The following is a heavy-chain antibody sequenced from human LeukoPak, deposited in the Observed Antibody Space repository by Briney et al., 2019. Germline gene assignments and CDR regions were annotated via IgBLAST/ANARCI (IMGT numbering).Heavy chain of an antibody. CDR1: GFTFSSYW. CDR2: VNPQGSGT. CDR3: ARARWSSTGWFLGY. J-gene: IGHJ4*02. Sequence: GESLRLSCAASGFTFSSYWMHWVRQAPGKGLVWVSRVNPQGSGTSYTDSVKGRFTISRDNAKDALHLRMDNLRVEDTAVYYCARARWSSTGWFLGYWGQGTLVTVSS. D-gene: IGHD6-19*01. V-gene: IGHV3-74*01.